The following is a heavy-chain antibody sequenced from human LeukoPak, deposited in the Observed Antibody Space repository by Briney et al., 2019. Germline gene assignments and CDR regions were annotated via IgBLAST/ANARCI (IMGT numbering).Heavy chain of an antibody. J-gene: IGHJ3*02. D-gene: IGHD3-10*01. CDR1: GFTFNTYG. V-gene: IGHV3-30*02. CDR2: IRYDGADK. Sequence: GGSLRLSCAASGFTFNTYGMHWVRQAPDKGLEWVAFIRYDGADKYYADSVKGRFTISRDNGKNSLYLQMNSLRAEDTAVYYCARDPHRYYYGSGSSSAFDIWGQGTMVTVSS. CDR3: ARDPHRYYYGSGSSSAFDI.